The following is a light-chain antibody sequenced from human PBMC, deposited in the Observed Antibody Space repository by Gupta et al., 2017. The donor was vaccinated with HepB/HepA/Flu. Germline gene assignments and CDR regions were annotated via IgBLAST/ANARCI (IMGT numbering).Light chain of an antibody. CDR3: KQYSSSPL. V-gene: IGKV3-20*01. J-gene: IGKJ4*01. CDR2: GIA. Sequence: GTLSLSPGESATLSCRASQSVTNNYLAWYQQKPGQAPRLLIYGIASRATGTTVRFSGSGSETDFTLTSSRLEAEDFAVYYWKQYSSSPLFGGGTKVEIK. CDR1: QSVTNNY.